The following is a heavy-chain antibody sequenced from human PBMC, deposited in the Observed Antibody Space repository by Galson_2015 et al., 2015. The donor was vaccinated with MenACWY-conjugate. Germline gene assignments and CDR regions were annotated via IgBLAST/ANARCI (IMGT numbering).Heavy chain of an antibody. Sequence: SLRLSCAASGFTFSTYWMTWVRQAPGKGLEWVANIKQDGSDKYYVDSLKGRSTISRDNAKNSLYLQMNGLRAEDTAVYYCARGTQWPFYYFDYWGQGTLVTVSS. CDR3: ARGTQWPFYYFDY. CDR1: GFTFSTYW. J-gene: IGHJ4*02. V-gene: IGHV3-7*03. CDR2: IKQDGSDK. D-gene: IGHD6-19*01.